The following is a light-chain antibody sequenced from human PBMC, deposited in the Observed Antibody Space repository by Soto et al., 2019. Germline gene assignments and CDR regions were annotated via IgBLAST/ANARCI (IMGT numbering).Light chain of an antibody. V-gene: IGKV3D-7*01. Sequence: LRTSVATLSLSLGVRATLFCRASQSISSYLGWYQHKPGKAPKLLINVASTMPTGVPARFSGSGSGTDFTLAISSLQPEDFATYYCQHCVSDPNTFGEGTQLEIK. CDR1: QSISSY. J-gene: IGKJ4*01. CDR2: VAS. CDR3: QHCVSDPNT.